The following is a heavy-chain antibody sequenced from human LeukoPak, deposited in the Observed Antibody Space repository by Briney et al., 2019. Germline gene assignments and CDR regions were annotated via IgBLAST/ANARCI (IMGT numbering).Heavy chain of an antibody. D-gene: IGHD6-13*01. CDR2: IYYSGST. CDR1: GGSISSYY. CDR3: AREASSWRLFDY. J-gene: IGHJ4*02. V-gene: IGHV4-59*12. Sequence: PSETLSLTCTVSGGSISSYYWSWIRQPPGKGLEWIGYIYYSGSTNYNPSLKSRVTISVDTSKNQFSLKLSSVTAADTAVYYCAREASSWRLFDYWGQGTLVTVSS.